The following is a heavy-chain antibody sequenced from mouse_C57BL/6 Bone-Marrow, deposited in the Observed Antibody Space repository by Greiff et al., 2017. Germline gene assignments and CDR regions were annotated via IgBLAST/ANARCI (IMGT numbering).Heavy chain of an antibody. CDR3: ARGNY. CDR2: INPKNGGT. V-gene: IGHV1-22*01. CDR1: GYTFTDSN. J-gene: IGHJ2*01. Sequence: EVQLQQSGPELVKPGASVKISCQASGYTFTDSNMHWVKQSHGKSLEWIGHINPKNGGTSYNPKFKGKATLTVNKSSTTAYIKIRRLTSEDAAVYNCARGNYWGKGTTLTVSA.